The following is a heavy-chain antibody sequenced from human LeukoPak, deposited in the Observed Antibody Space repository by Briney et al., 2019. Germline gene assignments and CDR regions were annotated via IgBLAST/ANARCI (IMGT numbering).Heavy chain of an antibody. J-gene: IGHJ4*02. V-gene: IGHV3-53*01. Sequence: PGGSLRLSCAASGFTFSSYAMSWVRQAPGKGLEWVSVIYSGGSTYYADSVKGRFTISRDNSKNMLYLQMNSLRVEDTAVYYCARDMGFGDLTGYWGQGTLVTVSS. CDR3: ARDMGFGDLTGY. CDR2: IYSGGST. CDR1: GFTFSSYA. D-gene: IGHD3-10*01.